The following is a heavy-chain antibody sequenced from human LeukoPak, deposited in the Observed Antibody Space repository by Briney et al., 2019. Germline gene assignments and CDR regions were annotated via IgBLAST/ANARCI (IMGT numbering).Heavy chain of an antibody. CDR1: GGSFSGYY. CDR2: INHSGST. CDR3: ARGAALSFDY. Sequence: SETLSLTCAVYGGSFSGYYWSWIRQPPGKGLEWIGEINHSGSTNYNPSLKSRVTISVDTSKSQFSLKLSSVTAADTAVYYCARGAALSFDYWGQGTLVTVSS. D-gene: IGHD6-25*01. V-gene: IGHV4-34*01. J-gene: IGHJ4*02.